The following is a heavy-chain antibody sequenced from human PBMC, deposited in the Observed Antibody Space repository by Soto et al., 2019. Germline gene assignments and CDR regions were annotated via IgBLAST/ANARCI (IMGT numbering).Heavy chain of an antibody. CDR2: IYYTGTT. CDR3: ARDRGILIDS. V-gene: IGHV4-59*01. CDR1: GDSISSSY. D-gene: IGHD6-13*01. J-gene: IGHJ4*02. Sequence: SETLSLTCTVSGDSISSSYSSWIRQPPGKGLEWIGYIYYTGTTNYNPSLKSRVTISVDTSKNQFSLNLSSVTATDTAVYYYARDRGILIDSWGQGTLVTVSS.